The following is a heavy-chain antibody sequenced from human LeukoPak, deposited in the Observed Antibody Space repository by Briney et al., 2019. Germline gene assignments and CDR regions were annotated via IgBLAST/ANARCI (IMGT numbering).Heavy chain of an antibody. Sequence: GGSLRLSCAASGFTFSGSAMHWVRQASGKGLEWVGRIRSKANSYATAYAASVKGRFTISRDDSKNTAYLQMNSLKTEDTAIYYCTREWELLGAATDYYYYYMDVWGKGTTVTISS. CDR2: IRSKANSYAT. D-gene: IGHD1-26*01. CDR1: GFTFSGSA. CDR3: TREWELLGAATDYYYYYMDV. V-gene: IGHV3-73*01. J-gene: IGHJ6*03.